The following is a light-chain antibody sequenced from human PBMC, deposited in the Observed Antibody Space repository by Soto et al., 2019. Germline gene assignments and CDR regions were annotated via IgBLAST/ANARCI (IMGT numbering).Light chain of an antibody. CDR2: GAS. CDR1: QIVSSTY. CDR3: QQYGSSGT. V-gene: IGKV3-20*01. Sequence: EIVMTQSPATLSVSPGERATLSCRASQIVSSTYLAWFQQKAGQAPRLLIYGASTRATGIPDRFSGSGSGTDFTLTISRLEPEDFAVYYCQQYGSSGTFGQGTKVDIK. J-gene: IGKJ1*01.